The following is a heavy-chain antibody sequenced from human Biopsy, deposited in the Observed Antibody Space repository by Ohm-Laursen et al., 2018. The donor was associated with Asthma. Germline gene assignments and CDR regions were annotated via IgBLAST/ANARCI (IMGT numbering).Heavy chain of an antibody. Sequence: GDSLRISCKASGNTFTDYWIGWVRQMPGQGLEWMGIIRVGYSIVKYSPSFQGQVTISADKSVSSSYLQWTSLEASDSATYFCATTFDGGFRWDFWGQGTLVSVAS. CDR1: GNTFTDYW. CDR2: IRVGYSIV. CDR3: ATTFDGGFRWDF. D-gene: IGHD3-16*01. J-gene: IGHJ4*02. V-gene: IGHV5-51*03.